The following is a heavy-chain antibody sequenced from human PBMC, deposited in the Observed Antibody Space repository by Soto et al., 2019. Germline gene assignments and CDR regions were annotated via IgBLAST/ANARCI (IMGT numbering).Heavy chain of an antibody. Sequence: QVQLVQSGAEVKKPGASVKVSCKASGYTFTSYGISWVRQAPGQGLEWMGWISADNGNTNYEQKLQGRATMTTDPSTSTAYMKQRSLRSDDTAVYYCARDQVSDYQMNHYYYYHGMDVWGQGTTVTVSS. V-gene: IGHV1-18*01. CDR2: ISADNGNT. J-gene: IGHJ6*02. CDR3: ARDQVSDYQMNHYYYYHGMDV. D-gene: IGHD6-25*01. CDR1: GYTFTSYG.